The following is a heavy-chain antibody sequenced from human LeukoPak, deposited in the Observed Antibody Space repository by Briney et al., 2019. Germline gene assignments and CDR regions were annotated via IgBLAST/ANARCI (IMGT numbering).Heavy chain of an antibody. CDR3: ARDRELRYCSSTSCYNYFGMDV. D-gene: IGHD2-2*02. V-gene: IGHV3-21*01. J-gene: IGHJ6*02. CDR2: ITGSSYI. CDR1: GFTFSTYS. Sequence: GGSLRLSCAASGFTFSTYSMNWVRQAPGKGLEWVSSITGSSYIYYADSVKGRFTISRDNAKNSLYLQTNSLRAEDTALYYCARDRELRYCSSTSCYNYFGMDVWGQGTTVTVSS.